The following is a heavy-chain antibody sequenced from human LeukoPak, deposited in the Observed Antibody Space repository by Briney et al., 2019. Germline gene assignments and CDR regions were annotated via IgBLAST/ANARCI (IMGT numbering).Heavy chain of an antibody. V-gene: IGHV3-74*01. CDR3: ARGVYEEDVNY. CDR1: GFTFSNYW. Sequence: GGSLRLSCAASGFTFSNYWMHWVCQAPGKGLVWVSRLSSDGRDPSYADSVKGRFTISRDNAKNTLYMQMNSLRGEDTAVYYCARGVYEEDVNYWGQGTLVTVSS. D-gene: IGHD2-8*01. CDR2: LSSDGRDP. J-gene: IGHJ4*02.